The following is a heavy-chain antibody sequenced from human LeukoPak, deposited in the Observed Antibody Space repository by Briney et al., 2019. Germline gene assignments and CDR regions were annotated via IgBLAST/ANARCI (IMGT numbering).Heavy chain of an antibody. CDR2: INPNSGGT. CDR1: GYTFTGYY. CDR3: ARDISGLPTYYYDSSGYYSDY. Sequence: ASVKVSCKASGYTFTGYYMHWVRQAPGQGLEWMGRINPNSGGTNYAQKFQDRVTMTRDTSISTAYMGLSRLTSDDTAVYYCARDISGLPTYYYDSSGYYSDYWGQGTLVAVSS. V-gene: IGHV1-2*06. J-gene: IGHJ4*02. D-gene: IGHD3-22*01.